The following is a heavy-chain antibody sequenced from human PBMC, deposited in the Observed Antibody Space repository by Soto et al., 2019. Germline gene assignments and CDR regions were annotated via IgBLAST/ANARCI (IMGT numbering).Heavy chain of an antibody. V-gene: IGHV3-23*01. CDR1: GFTFSSYA. J-gene: IGHJ4*02. D-gene: IGHD4-4*01. Sequence: PGGSLRLSCAASGFTFSSYAMSWVRQAPGKGLEWVSAISGSGGSTYYADSVKGRFTISRDNSKNTLYLQMNSLKTEDTAMYYCVRAYENSNYYFDYWGRGTLVTVSS. CDR2: ISGSGGST. CDR3: VRAYENSNYYFDY.